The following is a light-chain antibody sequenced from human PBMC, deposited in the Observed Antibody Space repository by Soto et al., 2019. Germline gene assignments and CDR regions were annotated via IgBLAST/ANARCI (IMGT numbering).Light chain of an antibody. CDR1: QSISSW. CDR2: DAS. J-gene: IGKJ1*01. Sequence: DIQMTQSPSTLSASVGDRVTITCRASQSISSWLAWYQQKPGKAPKLLIYDASSLESGVPSRFSGSGSATEFTLTISSLQPDDFATYYCQHYNSYSPWTFGQGTKVDIK. CDR3: QHYNSYSPWT. V-gene: IGKV1-5*01.